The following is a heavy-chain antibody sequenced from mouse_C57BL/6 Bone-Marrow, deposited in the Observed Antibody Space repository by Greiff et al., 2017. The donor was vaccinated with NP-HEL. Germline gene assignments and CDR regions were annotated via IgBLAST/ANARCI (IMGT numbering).Heavy chain of an antibody. J-gene: IGHJ4*01. D-gene: IGHD1-1*01. V-gene: IGHV1-81*01. CDR3: ASAFYYYGPYYAMDY. CDR2: IYPRSGNT. CDR1: GYTFTSYG. Sequence: QVQLQQSGAELARPGASVKLSCKASGYTFTSYGISWVKQRTGQGLEWIGEIYPRSGNTYYNEKFKGKATLTADKSSSTANMELRSLTYEDFAAYFCASAFYYYGPYYAMDYWGQGTSVTVSS.